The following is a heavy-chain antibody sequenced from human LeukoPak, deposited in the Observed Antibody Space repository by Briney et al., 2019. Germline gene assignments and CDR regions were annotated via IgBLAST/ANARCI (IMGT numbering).Heavy chain of an antibody. J-gene: IGHJ4*02. CDR3: ASGKKRGPLDY. CDR1: GFTSNDNA. CDR2: FSWSSGSI. V-gene: IGHV3-9*02. Sequence: GGSLRLSCAASGFTSNDNAIHWVRQAPGKGLEWVSGFSWSSGSIGYADSVKGRFTISRDNAKNSLYLQMDSLRAEDTALYYCASGKKRGPLDYWGQGTLVTVSS. D-gene: IGHD4-23*01.